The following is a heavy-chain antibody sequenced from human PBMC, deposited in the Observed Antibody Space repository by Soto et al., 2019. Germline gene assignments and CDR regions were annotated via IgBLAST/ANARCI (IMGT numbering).Heavy chain of an antibody. CDR1: GYTFTSYG. CDR3: ARDVYYYDSSGYYYNYY. V-gene: IGHV1-18*04. Sequence: ASVKVSCKAFGYTFTSYGISWVRQAPGQGLEWMGWISAYNGNTNYAQKLQGRVTMTTDTSTSTAYMELRSLRSDDTAVYYCARDVYYYDSSGYYYNYYWGQGTLVTVSS. D-gene: IGHD3-22*01. J-gene: IGHJ4*02. CDR2: ISAYNGNT.